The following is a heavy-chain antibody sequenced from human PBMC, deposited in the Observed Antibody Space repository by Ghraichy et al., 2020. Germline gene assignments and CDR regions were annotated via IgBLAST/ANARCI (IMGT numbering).Heavy chain of an antibody. CDR3: AKEAKSGYGPSYDY. D-gene: IGHD5-18*01. J-gene: IGHJ4*02. V-gene: IGHV3-30*18. Sequence: GGSLRLSCAASGFSFGSYGMHWVRQAPGTGLEWVAVTSLDGRIDYYAESVKGRFTISRDNSKNTMSLQMNSLRVDDTAVYYCAKEAKSGYGPSYDYWGQGVLVTVSS. CDR2: TSLDGRID. CDR1: GFSFGSYG.